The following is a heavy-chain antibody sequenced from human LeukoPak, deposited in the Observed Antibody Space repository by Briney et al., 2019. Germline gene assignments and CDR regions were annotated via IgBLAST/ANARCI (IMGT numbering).Heavy chain of an antibody. Sequence: SVKVSCKASGGTFSSYAISWVRQAPGQGLEWMGGIIPIFGTANYAQKSQGRVTITADESTSTAYMELSSLRSEDTAVYYCAWDGSGSYPPYGMDVWGQGTTVTVSS. CDR3: AWDGSGSYPPYGMDV. V-gene: IGHV1-69*13. CDR1: GGTFSSYA. D-gene: IGHD3-10*01. CDR2: IIPIFGTA. J-gene: IGHJ6*02.